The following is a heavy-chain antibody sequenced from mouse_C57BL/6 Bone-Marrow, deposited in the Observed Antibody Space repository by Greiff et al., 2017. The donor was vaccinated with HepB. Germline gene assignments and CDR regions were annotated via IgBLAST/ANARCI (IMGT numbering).Heavy chain of an antibody. CDR2: IWWDDDK. CDR3: ARIDPCYYGSEAWFAY. CDR1: GFSLSTFGMG. V-gene: IGHV8-8*01. D-gene: IGHD1-1*01. Sequence: QVTLKVSGPGILQPSQTLSLTCSFSGFSLSTFGMGVGWIRQPSGKGLEWLAHIWWDDDKYYNPALKSRLTISKDTSKNQVFLKIANVDTADTATYYCARIDPCYYGSEAWFAYWGQGTLVTVSA. J-gene: IGHJ3*01.